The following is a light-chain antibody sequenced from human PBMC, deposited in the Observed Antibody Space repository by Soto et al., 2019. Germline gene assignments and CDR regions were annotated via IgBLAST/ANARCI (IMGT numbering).Light chain of an antibody. J-gene: IGKJ4*01. CDR3: QQYYNYPLT. Sequence: AIRMTQSPSSFSASTGDRVTITCRASQGISSYLAWYQQKPGKAPKLLIYAASTLKSGVPSRFSGSGSGTDFTLTISCLQSEDFATYYCQQYYNYPLTFGGGTKVDIK. CDR2: AAS. CDR1: QGISSY. V-gene: IGKV1-8*01.